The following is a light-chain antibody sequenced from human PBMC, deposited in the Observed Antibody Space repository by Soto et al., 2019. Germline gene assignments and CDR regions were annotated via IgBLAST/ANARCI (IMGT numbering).Light chain of an antibody. Sequence: DIQMTPSPSSLSASVGDRVTITCRASQGIRNALGWYQQKPGQVPKRLIYAASTLEGGVPSRFSGSRSGTEFILTISSLQPDDSATYYCLQHNSYPWTFGQGTKVDI. J-gene: IGKJ1*01. CDR1: QGIRNA. V-gene: IGKV1-17*01. CDR2: AAS. CDR3: LQHNSYPWT.